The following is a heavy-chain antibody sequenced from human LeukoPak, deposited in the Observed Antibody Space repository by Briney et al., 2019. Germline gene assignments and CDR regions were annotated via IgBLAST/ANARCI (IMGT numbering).Heavy chain of an antibody. CDR2: ISYDGSNK. CDR1: GFTFSSYA. CDR3: ARVPGYYYYYMDV. J-gene: IGHJ6*03. V-gene: IGHV3-30*01. Sequence: PGGSLRLSCAASGFTFSSYAMHWVRQAPGKGLEWVAVISYDGSNKYYAESVKGRFTISRDNSKNTLYLQMNSLRAEDTAVYYCARVPGYYYYYMDVWGKGTTVTVSS. D-gene: IGHD1-14*01.